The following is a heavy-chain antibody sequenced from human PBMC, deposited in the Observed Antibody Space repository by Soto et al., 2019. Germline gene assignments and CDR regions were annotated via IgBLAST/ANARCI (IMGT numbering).Heavy chain of an antibody. Sequence: EVQLLESGGGLIQPGGSLRLSCEASGFTFSNYGMTWVRQAPGKGLEWVSTISGSGDRAFYADPVKGRFTISRDNSKNTVYLQMNRLGAEETAIFYCAKEMIASTLADFFDYWGQGILVTVSS. D-gene: IGHD2-21*01. J-gene: IGHJ4*02. CDR1: GFTFSNYG. CDR3: AKEMIASTLADFFDY. CDR2: ISGSGDRA. V-gene: IGHV3-23*01.